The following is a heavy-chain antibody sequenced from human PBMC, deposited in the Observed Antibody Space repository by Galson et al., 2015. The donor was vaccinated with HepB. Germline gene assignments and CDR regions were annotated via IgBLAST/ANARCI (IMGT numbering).Heavy chain of an antibody. J-gene: IGHJ5*02. Sequence: SLRLSCASSGFMFSTYGMHWVRQAPGKGLEWVAVIFYDGSNRYYADSVKGRFTISRDNSKNTLYLQMNSVRAEDMAVYYCAKSESFGEDVDVAFDPWGQGTLVIVSS. V-gene: IGHV3-33*06. CDR1: GFMFSTYG. CDR3: AKSESFGEDVDVAFDP. D-gene: IGHD3-10*01. CDR2: IFYDGSNR.